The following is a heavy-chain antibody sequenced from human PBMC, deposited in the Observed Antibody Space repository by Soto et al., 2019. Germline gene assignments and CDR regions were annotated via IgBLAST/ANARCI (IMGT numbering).Heavy chain of an antibody. D-gene: IGHD6-19*01. J-gene: IGHJ3*02. CDR2: ISAYNGNT. CDR1: GYTFTSYG. Sequence: ASVKVSCKASGYTFTSYGISWVRQAPGQGLEWMGWISAYNGNTNYAQKLQGRVTMTTDTSTSTAYMDLRSLRSDDTAVYYFARDRYSSGWYHPIQDAFDIWGQGTMVTVSS. V-gene: IGHV1-18*01. CDR3: ARDRYSSGWYHPIQDAFDI.